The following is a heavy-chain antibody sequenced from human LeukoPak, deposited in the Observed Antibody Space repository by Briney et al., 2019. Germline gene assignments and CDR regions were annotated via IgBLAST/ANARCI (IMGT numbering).Heavy chain of an antibody. J-gene: IGHJ3*02. CDR3: AGGYANHVAFDI. Sequence: SETLSLTCTVSGGSISSYYWSWIRQPPGKGLEWIGYIYYSGSTNYNPSLKSRVTISVDTSKNQFSLKLSSVTAADTAVYYCAGGYANHVAFDIWGQGTMVTVSS. CDR1: GGSISSYY. CDR2: IYYSGST. D-gene: IGHD1-1*01. V-gene: IGHV4-59*01.